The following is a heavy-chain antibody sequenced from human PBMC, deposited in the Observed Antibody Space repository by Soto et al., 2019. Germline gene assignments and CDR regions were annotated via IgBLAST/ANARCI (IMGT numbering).Heavy chain of an antibody. D-gene: IGHD3-10*01. Sequence: GGSLRLSCVASGFSFGNYWMSWVRQAPGKGLEWVACIYRDGSQKYYVDSVKGRFTISRDNAKNSLYLQMNSLRAEDTAVYYCATLGRLLWFGELLLDAFDIWGQGTMVTVSS. CDR3: ATLGRLLWFGELLLDAFDI. CDR2: IYRDGSQK. V-gene: IGHV3-7*03. J-gene: IGHJ3*02. CDR1: GFSFGNYW.